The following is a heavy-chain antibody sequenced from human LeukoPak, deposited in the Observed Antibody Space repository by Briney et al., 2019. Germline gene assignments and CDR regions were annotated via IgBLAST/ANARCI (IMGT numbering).Heavy chain of an antibody. CDR2: IYSGGST. V-gene: IGHV3-66*01. D-gene: IGHD3-10*01. CDR1: GFTVSSNY. Sequence: PGGSLRLSCAASGFTVSSNYMNWVRQAPGKGLEWVSVIYSGGSTYYADSVKGRFTISRDNSKNTLYLQMNSLRADDTAVYYCARGVPYYYGSGSYYLDYWGQGTLVTVSS. CDR3: ARGVPYYYGSGSYYLDY. J-gene: IGHJ4*02.